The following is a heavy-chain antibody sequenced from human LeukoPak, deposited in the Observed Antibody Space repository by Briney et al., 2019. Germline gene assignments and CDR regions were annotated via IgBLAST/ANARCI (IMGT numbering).Heavy chain of an antibody. D-gene: IGHD6-19*01. V-gene: IGHV3-13*01. CDR3: ARGGAVAGLIDY. CDR1: GFTFSSYD. CDR2: IGTAGDT. J-gene: IGHJ4*02. Sequence: GGSLRLSCAASGFTFSSYDMHWVRQATGKGLEWVSAIGTAGDTHYPGSVKGRFTISRENAKNSLYLQMNSLRAGDTAVYYCARGGAVAGLIDYWGQGTLVTVSS.